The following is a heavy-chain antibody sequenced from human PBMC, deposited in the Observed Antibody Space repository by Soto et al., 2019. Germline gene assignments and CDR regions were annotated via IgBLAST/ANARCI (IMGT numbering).Heavy chain of an antibody. D-gene: IGHD3-10*01. CDR3: ARRRGVRNYYYGMDV. Sequence: EVQLVESGGGLVQPGGSLRLSCAASGFTFSSYWMHWVRQAPGKGLVWVSRINSDGSSTSYADSVKGRFTISRDNAKNTLYLQMNRLRAEDTAVYYCARRRGVRNYYYGMDVWGQGTTVTVSS. CDR1: GFTFSSYW. J-gene: IGHJ6*02. CDR2: INSDGSST. V-gene: IGHV3-74*01.